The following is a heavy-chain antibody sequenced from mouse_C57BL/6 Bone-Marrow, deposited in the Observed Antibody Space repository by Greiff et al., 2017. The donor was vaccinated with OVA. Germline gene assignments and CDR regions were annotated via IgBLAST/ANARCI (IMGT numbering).Heavy chain of an antibody. CDR2: IYPGDGDT. CDR3: AILGAMDY. V-gene: IGHV1-82*01. J-gene: IGHJ4*01. D-gene: IGHD4-1*01. Sequence: VQLQQSGPELVKPGASVKISCKASGYAFSSSWMNWVKQRPGKGLEWIGRIYPGDGDTNYNGKFKGKATLTADKSSSTAYMQLSSLTSEDPAVYFCAILGAMDYWGQGTSVTVSS. CDR1: GYAFSSSW.